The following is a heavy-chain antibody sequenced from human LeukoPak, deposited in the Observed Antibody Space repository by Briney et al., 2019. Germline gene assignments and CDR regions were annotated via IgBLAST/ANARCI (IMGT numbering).Heavy chain of an antibody. CDR1: GFTFSTNS. D-gene: IGHD7-27*01. V-gene: IGHV3-48*02. J-gene: IGHJ4*02. CDR2: ITSTSSAK. Sequence: GSLILSCAASGFTFSTNSMNWVRRAPGKGLEWISYITSTSSAKYYADSVKGRFTISRDNAKNLLYLQMNSLRDEDTALYYCARDTNWGFDYWGQGTLVTVSS. CDR3: ARDTNWGFDY.